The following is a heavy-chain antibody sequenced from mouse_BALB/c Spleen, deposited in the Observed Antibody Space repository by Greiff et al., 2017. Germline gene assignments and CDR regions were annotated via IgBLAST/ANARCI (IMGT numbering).Heavy chain of an antibody. J-gene: IGHJ3*01. V-gene: IGHV5-6-5*01. CDR3: AREYDGYLAY. D-gene: IGHD2-3*01. Sequence: DVKLVESGGGLVKPGGSLKLSCAASGFTFSSYAMSWVRQTPEKRLEWVASISSGGSTYYPDSVKGRFTISRDNARNILYLQMSSLRSEDTAMYYCAREYDGYLAYWGQGTLVTVSA. CDR1: GFTFSSYA. CDR2: ISSGGST.